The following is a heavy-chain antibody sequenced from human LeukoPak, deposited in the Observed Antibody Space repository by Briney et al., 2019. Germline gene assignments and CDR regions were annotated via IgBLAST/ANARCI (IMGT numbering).Heavy chain of an antibody. CDR3: ARAGPMTEYFDY. J-gene: IGHJ4*02. V-gene: IGHV1-46*01. Sequence: ASVKVSCKASGYTFTSCDINWVRQAPGQGLEWMGIINPSGGSTSHAQKFQGRVTMTRDTSTRTVYMELSSLRFEDTAVYYCARAGPMTEYFDYWGQGTLVTVSS. D-gene: IGHD3-22*01. CDR1: GYTFTSCD. CDR2: INPSGGST.